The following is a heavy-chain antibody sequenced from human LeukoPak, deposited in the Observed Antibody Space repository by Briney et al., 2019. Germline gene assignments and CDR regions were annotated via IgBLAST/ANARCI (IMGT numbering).Heavy chain of an antibody. CDR2: ISGSGGST. D-gene: IGHD2-15*01. J-gene: IGHJ4*02. Sequence: GGSLRLSCAASGFTFSSYAMSWVRQAPGKGLEWVSAISGSGGSTYYADSVRGRFTISRDNSKNTLYLQMNSLRAEDTAVYYCAKDSGDIVVVVAATKANHFDYWGQGTLVTVSS. CDR3: AKDSGDIVVVVAATKANHFDY. CDR1: GFTFSSYA. V-gene: IGHV3-23*01.